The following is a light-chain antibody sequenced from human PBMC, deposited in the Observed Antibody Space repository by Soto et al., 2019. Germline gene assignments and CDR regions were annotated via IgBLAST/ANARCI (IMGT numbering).Light chain of an antibody. Sequence: EIVLTQSPATLSLSSGERGTLSCLASQSVSSYLARNQRTPGQAPRHLFYDATNRATGIPARFSGSGSETDFTLSISSLEPEDFAVYYCQQRDIWPWTFGQGTKVDVK. CDR2: DAT. J-gene: IGKJ1*01. V-gene: IGKV3-11*01. CDR3: QQRDIWPWT. CDR1: QSVSSY.